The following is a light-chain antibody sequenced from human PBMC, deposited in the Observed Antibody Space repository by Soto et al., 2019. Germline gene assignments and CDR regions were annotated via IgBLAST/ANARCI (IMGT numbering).Light chain of an antibody. V-gene: IGKV3-15*01. Sequence: EIVMTQSPGTQSVSPGEGATLSCRASQGIGDTLAWYQHKPGQTPRLIIYDTSTRATGVPPRFSGGRSGAEFTLPTSSLQSEDFVVYYCQHYNTYPCTFGEGTKVDIK. CDR2: DTS. J-gene: IGKJ1*01. CDR3: QHYNTYPCT. CDR1: QGIGDT.